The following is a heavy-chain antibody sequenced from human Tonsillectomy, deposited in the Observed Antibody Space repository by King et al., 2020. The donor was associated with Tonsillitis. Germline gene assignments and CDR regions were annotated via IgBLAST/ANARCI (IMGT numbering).Heavy chain of an antibody. Sequence: VQLVESGGGLVQPGGSLRLSCAASGFTFSSYSMIWVRQAPGKGLEWGSYISSSSSTIYYADPVKGRFTISRDNAKNSLYLQMNSLRAEDTAAYYCAREASMDPLHGMDVWGQGTTVTVSS. CDR3: AREASMDPLHGMDV. V-gene: IGHV3-48*01. J-gene: IGHJ6*02. D-gene: IGHD2/OR15-2a*01. CDR1: GFTFSSYS. CDR2: ISSSSSTI.